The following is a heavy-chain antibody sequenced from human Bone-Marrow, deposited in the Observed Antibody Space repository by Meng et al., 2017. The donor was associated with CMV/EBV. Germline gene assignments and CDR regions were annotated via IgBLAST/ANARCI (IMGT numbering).Heavy chain of an antibody. CDR2: ISSSGSTI. CDR3: ARSRYLELRL. J-gene: IGHJ4*02. CDR1: GFTFSDYY. V-gene: IGHV3-11*04. D-gene: IGHD1-7*01. Sequence: GESLKISCAASGFTFSDYYMSWIRQAPGKGLEWVSYISSSGSTIYYADSVKGRFTISRDNAKNSLYLQMNNQRAEDTAVYYCARSRYLELRLWGQGTLVTVSS.